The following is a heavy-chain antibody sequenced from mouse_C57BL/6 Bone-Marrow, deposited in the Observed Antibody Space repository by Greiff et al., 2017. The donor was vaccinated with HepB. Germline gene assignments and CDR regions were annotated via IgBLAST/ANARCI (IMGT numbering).Heavy chain of an antibody. V-gene: IGHV5-4*01. J-gene: IGHJ3*01. D-gene: IGHD4-1*02. CDR1: GFTFSSYA. CDR3: AREGGATGTGWFAY. Sequence: EVQVVESGGGLVKPGGSLKLSCAASGFTFSSYAMSWVRQTPEKRLEWVATISDGGSYTYYPDNVKGRFTISRDNAKNNLYLQMSHLKSEDTAMYYCAREGGATGTGWFAYWGQGTLVTVSA. CDR2: ISDGGSYT.